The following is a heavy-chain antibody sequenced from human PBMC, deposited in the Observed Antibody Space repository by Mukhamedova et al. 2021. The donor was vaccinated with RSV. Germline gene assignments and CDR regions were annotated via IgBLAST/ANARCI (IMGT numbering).Heavy chain of an antibody. CDR3: TTATRQVGAARFDY. J-gene: IGHJ4*02. D-gene: IGHD1-26*01. Sequence: QAPGKGLEWVGRIKSKTDGGTTDYAAPVKGRFTISRDDSKNTLYLQMNSLKTEDTAVYYCTTATRQVGAARFDYWGPG. V-gene: IGHV3-15*01. CDR2: IKSKTDGGTT.